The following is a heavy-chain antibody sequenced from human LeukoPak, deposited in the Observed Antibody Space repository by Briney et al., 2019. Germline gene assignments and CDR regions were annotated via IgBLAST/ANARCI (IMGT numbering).Heavy chain of an antibody. Sequence: GGSLRLSCAASGFTLRSYTMNWVRQAPGKGLEWVSSIGISSNKIYYADSVKGRFIISRDNAKNSVYLQMNSLRAEDTALYYCAKDVSSGSLGFYGMDVWGQGTTVTVSS. D-gene: IGHD3-22*01. V-gene: IGHV3-21*04. J-gene: IGHJ6*02. CDR3: AKDVSSGSLGFYGMDV. CDR2: IGISSNKI. CDR1: GFTLRSYT.